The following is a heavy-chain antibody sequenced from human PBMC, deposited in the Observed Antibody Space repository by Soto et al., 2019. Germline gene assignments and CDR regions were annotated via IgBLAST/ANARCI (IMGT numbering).Heavy chain of an antibody. CDR3: ARGLDYYDSSGYHVYFDY. D-gene: IGHD3-22*01. J-gene: IGHJ4*02. CDR1: GFTFSRYS. CDR2: IRSSSSYI. V-gene: IGHV3-21*01. Sequence: EVQLVESGGGLVQPGGSLRLSCAAPGFTFSRYSMNWVRQAPGKGLEWVSSIRSSSSYIYYADSVKGRFTISRDNAKNSLYLQMNSLRAEDTAVYYCARGLDYYDSSGYHVYFDYWGQGTLVTVSS.